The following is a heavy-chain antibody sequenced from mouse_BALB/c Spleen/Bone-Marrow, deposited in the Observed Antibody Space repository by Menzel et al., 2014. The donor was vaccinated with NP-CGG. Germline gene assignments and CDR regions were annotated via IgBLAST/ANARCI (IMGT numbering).Heavy chain of an antibody. CDR3: ARGAMITTGYFDY. V-gene: IGHV3-5*02. CDR1: GISITTGNYR. J-gene: IGHJ2*01. D-gene: IGHD2-4*01. CDR2: IYYSGTI. Sequence: DVKLQESGPGLVKPSQTVSLTCTVTGISITTGNYRWSWIRQFPGNKLEWIGYIYYSGTITYNPSLTSRTTITRDTSXNQFFLEMNSLTAEDTATYYCARGAMITTGYFDYWGQGTTLTVSS.